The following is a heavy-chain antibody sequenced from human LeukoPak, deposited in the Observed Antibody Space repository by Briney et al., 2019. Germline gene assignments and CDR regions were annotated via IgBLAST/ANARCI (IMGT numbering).Heavy chain of an antibody. CDR1: GGSISSGGYY. CDR3: AVGLGGVIANDAFDI. CDR2: IYYSGST. J-gene: IGHJ3*02. D-gene: IGHD3-16*02. V-gene: IGHV4-31*03. Sequence: PSETLSLTCTVSGGSISSGGYYWSWIRQHPGKGLEWIGYIYYSGSTYYNLSLKSRATISVDTSKNQFSLKLSSVTAADTAVYYCAVGLGGVIANDAFDIWGQGTMVTVSS.